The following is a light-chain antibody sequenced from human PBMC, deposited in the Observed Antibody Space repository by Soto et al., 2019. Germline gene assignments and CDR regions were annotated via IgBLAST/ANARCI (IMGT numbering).Light chain of an antibody. CDR2: DVS. J-gene: IGLJ1*01. CDR3: SSYTSSSTPCV. V-gene: IGLV2-14*01. CDR1: SSDVGGYNY. Sequence: QSVLTQPASVSGSPGQSITISCTGTSSDVGGYNYVSWYQQHPGKAPKLMIYDVSNRPSGVSNRFSSSKSGNTASLTISGLQAEDEADYYCSSYTSSSTPCVFGTGTKVTVL.